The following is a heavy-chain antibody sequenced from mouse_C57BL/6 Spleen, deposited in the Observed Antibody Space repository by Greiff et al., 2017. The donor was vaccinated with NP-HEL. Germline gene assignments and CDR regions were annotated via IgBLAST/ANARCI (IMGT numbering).Heavy chain of an antibody. V-gene: IGHV1-50*01. D-gene: IGHD1-1*01. CDR1: GYTFTSYW. Sequence: QVQLQQPGAELVNPGASVKLSCKASGYTFTSYWMQWVKQRPGQGLEWIGEIDPSDSYTNYNQKFKGKATLTVDTSSSTAYMQLSSLTSEDSAVYYCAPYYYGSRGAMDYWGQGTSVTVSS. CDR3: APYYYGSRGAMDY. J-gene: IGHJ4*01. CDR2: IDPSDSYT.